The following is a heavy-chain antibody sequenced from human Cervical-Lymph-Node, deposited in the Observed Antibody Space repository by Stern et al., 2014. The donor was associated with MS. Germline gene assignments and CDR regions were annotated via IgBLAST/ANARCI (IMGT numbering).Heavy chain of an antibody. D-gene: IGHD3-22*01. V-gene: IGHV4-61*03. CDR1: GASVTIGTYY. CDR2: IYYSGSA. J-gene: IGHJ4*02. Sequence: QVQLQQSGPGLVKPSETLSLTCSVSGASVTIGTYYWSWIRQPPGKGLEWIGFIYYSGSAHYNPSLKSRVTISLDTSKNHFSLQLNSVTAADTAIYYCAKMDHSGYPYDYWGQGSLVTVSS. CDR3: AKMDHSGYPYDY.